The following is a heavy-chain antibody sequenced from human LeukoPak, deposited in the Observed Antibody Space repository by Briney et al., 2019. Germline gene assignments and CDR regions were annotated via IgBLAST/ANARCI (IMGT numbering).Heavy chain of an antibody. CDR3: AREDIGYCSSTSCRYYYYYGMDV. V-gene: IGHV4-34*01. Sequence: SETLPLTCAVYGGSFSGYYWSWIRQPPGKGLEWIGEINHSGSTNYNPSLKSRITISVDTSKNQFSLKLSSVTAADTAVYYCAREDIGYCSSTSCRYYYYYGMDVWGQGTTVTVSS. D-gene: IGHD2-2*01. J-gene: IGHJ6*02. CDR1: GGSFSGYY. CDR2: INHSGST.